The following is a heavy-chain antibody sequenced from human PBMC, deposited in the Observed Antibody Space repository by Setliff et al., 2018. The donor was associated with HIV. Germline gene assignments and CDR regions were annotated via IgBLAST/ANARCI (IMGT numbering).Heavy chain of an antibody. V-gene: IGHV3-30*04. D-gene: IGHD3-9*01. Sequence: GGSLRLSCAASGFIFSSYAMDWVRQAPGKGLEWVAVISYDGSKKYYADSVKGRFTISRDDSKNTLYLQMNSLRAEDTAVYYCARENYDILTGYYDYWGQGALVTVSS. J-gene: IGHJ4*02. CDR1: GFIFSSYA. CDR3: ARENYDILTGYYDY. CDR2: ISYDGSKK.